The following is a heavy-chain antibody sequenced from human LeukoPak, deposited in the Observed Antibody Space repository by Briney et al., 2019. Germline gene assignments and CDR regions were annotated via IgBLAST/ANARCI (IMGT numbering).Heavy chain of an antibody. V-gene: IGHV3-74*01. Sequence: GGSLRLSCAASGFTFSSYWMHWVRQAPGKGLVWVSRINSDGSSTSYADSVKGRFTISRDNSKNTLYLQMNSLRAEDTAVYYCANPGIAVAPDYWGQGTLVTVSS. CDR2: INSDGSST. CDR3: ANPGIAVAPDY. CDR1: GFTFSSYW. D-gene: IGHD6-19*01. J-gene: IGHJ4*02.